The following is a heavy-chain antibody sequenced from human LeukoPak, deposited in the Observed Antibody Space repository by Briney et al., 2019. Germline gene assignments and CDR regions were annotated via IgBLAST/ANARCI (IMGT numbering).Heavy chain of an antibody. V-gene: IGHV1-18*01. Sequence: GASVKVSCKASGYTFTSYGISWVRQAPGQGLEWMGWISAYNGNTNYAQKLQGRVTMTTDTSTSTAYMELRSLRSDDTAVYYCARGYCSSTSCFAWGWFDPWGQGTLVTVSS. D-gene: IGHD2-2*01. CDR3: ARGYCSSTSCFAWGWFDP. CDR2: ISAYNGNT. J-gene: IGHJ5*02. CDR1: GYTFTSYG.